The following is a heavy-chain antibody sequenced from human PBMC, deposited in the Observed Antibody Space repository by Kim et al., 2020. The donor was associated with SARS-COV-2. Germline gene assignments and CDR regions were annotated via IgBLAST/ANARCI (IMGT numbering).Heavy chain of an antibody. CDR2: IDPSDSYT. V-gene: IGHV5-10-1*01. CDR1: GYSFTSYW. J-gene: IGHJ6*02. Sequence: GESLKISCKGSGYSFTSYWISWVRQMPGKGLEWMGRIDPSDSYTNYSPSFQGHVTISADKSISTAYLQWSSLKASDTAMYYCARHRPRDGLSLLYYYYYGMDVWGQGTTVTVSS. CDR3: ARHRPRDGLSLLYYYYYGMDV. D-gene: IGHD3-9*01.